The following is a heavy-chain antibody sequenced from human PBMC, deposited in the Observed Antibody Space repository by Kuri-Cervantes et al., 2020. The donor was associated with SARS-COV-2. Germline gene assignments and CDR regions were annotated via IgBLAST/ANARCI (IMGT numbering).Heavy chain of an antibody. CDR1: GFTFNTYA. Sequence: GESLKISCAASGFTFNTYAMSWVRQAPGKGLEWVSSISSSSSYIYYADSVKGRFTISRDNAKNSLYLQMNSLRAEDTAVYYCARDEEGGCSSTSCFLYGYGMDVWGQGTTVTVSS. J-gene: IGHJ6*02. CDR3: ARDEEGGCSSTSCFLYGYGMDV. V-gene: IGHV3-21*01. D-gene: IGHD2-2*01. CDR2: ISSSSSYI.